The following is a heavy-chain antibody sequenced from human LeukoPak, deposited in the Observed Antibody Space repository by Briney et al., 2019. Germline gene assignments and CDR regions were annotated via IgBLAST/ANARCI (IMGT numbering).Heavy chain of an antibody. Sequence: PGGSLRLSCAASGFTFSSYGMHWVRQAPGKGLEGVAVIWYDGSNKYYPDSVKGRFTISRDNSKNTVYLQMNSLRAEDTAVYYCARDGGGADAFDIWGQGTMVTVSS. J-gene: IGHJ3*02. CDR1: GFTFSSYG. CDR2: IWYDGSNK. V-gene: IGHV3-33*01. CDR3: ARDGGGADAFDI. D-gene: IGHD3-16*01.